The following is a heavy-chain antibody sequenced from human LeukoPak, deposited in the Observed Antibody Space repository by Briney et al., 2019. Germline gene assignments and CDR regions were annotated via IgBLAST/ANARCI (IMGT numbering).Heavy chain of an antibody. D-gene: IGHD3-22*01. Sequence: SVKVSCKASGGTFSSYAISWVRQAPGQGLEWMGGTIPIFGTANYAQKFQGRVTITTDESTSTAYMELSSLRSEDTAVYYCAASNYYDSSGYYYPSYWGQGTLVTVSS. CDR1: GGTFSSYA. J-gene: IGHJ4*02. CDR3: AASNYYDSSGYYYPSY. CDR2: TIPIFGTA. V-gene: IGHV1-69*05.